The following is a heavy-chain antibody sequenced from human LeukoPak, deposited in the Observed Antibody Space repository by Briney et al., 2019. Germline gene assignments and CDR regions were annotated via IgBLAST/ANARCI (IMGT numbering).Heavy chain of an antibody. J-gene: IGHJ4*02. CDR2: LPPDELGI. CDR1: GFTFSYHW. V-gene: IGHV3-74*01. Sequence: GGSLRLSCGASGFTFSYHWMHWVRQVPGKGLVWVSRLPPDELGIIYADSVKGRFTVSRDNAKNTVYLQMNNLRVDDTAMYYCVGTIASRGSEYWGQGALVTVSS. CDR3: VGTIASRGSEY. D-gene: IGHD6-6*01.